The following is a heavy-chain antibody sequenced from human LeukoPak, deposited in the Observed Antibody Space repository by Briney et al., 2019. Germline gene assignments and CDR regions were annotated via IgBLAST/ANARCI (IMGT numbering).Heavy chain of an antibody. CDR2: IYHSGST. Sequence: SETLFLTCTVSGGSISSGGYYWSWIRQPPGKGLEWIGYIYHSGSTNYNPSLKSRVTMSVDTSKNQFSLKLSSVTAADTAVYYCARGQSPFWSGYYTARYYYYMDVWGKGTTVTVSS. V-gene: IGHV4-61*08. J-gene: IGHJ6*03. D-gene: IGHD3-3*01. CDR1: GGSISSGGYY. CDR3: ARGQSPFWSGYYTARYYYYMDV.